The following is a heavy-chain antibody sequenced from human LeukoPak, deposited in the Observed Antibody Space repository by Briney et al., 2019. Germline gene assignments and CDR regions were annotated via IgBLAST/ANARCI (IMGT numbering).Heavy chain of an antibody. D-gene: IGHD6-13*01. CDR2: VFDSGST. CDR1: GGSISNYW. J-gene: IGHJ4*02. CDR3: ARGYSSSWNYLDY. V-gene: IGHV4-59*01. Sequence: PSETLSLICTVSGGSISNYWWSWIRQPPGKGLEWIGYVFDSGSTNYNPSLKSRVTISVDTSKKQFSLKVSSVTAADTAVYYCARGYSSSWNYLDYWGQGTLVTVSS.